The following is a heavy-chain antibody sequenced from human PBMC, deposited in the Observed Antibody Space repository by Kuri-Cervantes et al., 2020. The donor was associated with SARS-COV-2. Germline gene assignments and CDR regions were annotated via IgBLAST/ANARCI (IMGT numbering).Heavy chain of an antibody. J-gene: IGHJ4*02. CDR3: ARVGIVGAXXGLFDY. V-gene: IGHV4-61*09. CDR2: XYTGXXT. CDR1: GXTISSETYX. D-gene: IGHD1-26*01. Sequence: SETLSLXCSVSGXTISSETYXWAWIRQPAGXELEXIGDXYTGXXTNYNPSLKSRVTISVDTSXXQFSLKLNSVTAADTAVYYXARVGIVGAXXGLFDYWGQGIQVTVSS.